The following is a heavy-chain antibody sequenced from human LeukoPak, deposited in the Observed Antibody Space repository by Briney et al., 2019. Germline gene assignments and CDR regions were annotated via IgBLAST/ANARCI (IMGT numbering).Heavy chain of an antibody. CDR2: ISGSGGST. Sequence: GGSLRLSCAASGFTFSSYAMSWVRQAPGKGLELVSAISGSGGSTYYADSVKGRFTISRDNSKNTLYLQMNSLRAEDTAVYYCAKDYGATPPPYYFDYWGQGTLVTVSS. D-gene: IGHD4/OR15-4a*01. J-gene: IGHJ4*02. CDR3: AKDYGATPPPYYFDY. V-gene: IGHV3-23*01. CDR1: GFTFSSYA.